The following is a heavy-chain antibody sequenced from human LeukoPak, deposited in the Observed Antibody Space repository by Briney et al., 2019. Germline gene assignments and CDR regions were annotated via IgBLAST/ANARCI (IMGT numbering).Heavy chain of an antibody. CDR3: ATNRSASMAAAGTAFDI. V-gene: IGHV4-39*01. J-gene: IGHJ3*02. D-gene: IGHD6-13*01. CDR2: IYYSGST. Sequence: SETLSLTCTVSGGSISSSSSYWAWIRQPPGKGLEWIGSIYYSGSTSYNPSLKSRVTTSVDTSKNQFSLRLSSVTAADTAVYYCATNRSASMAAAGTAFDIWGQGTMVTVSS. CDR1: GGSISSSSSY.